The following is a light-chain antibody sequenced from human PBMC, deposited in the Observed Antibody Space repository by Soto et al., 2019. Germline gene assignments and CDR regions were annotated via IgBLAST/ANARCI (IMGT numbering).Light chain of an antibody. J-gene: IGLJ3*02. CDR2: ELT. V-gene: IGLV2-8*01. CDR1: SSDVGGYNY. CDR3: SSYAGSSNLV. Sequence: QSVLTQPPSASGSPGQSVTISCTGTSSDVGGYNYVSWYQQHPGKAPKLMIYELTKRPSGVPDRFSGSKSGNTASLTVSGLQAEDEADYYCSSYAGSSNLVFGGGTKVTVL.